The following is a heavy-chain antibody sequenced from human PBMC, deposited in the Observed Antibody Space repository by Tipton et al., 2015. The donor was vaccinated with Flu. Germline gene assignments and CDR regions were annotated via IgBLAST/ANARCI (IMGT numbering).Heavy chain of an antibody. Sequence: VQLVQSGAEAKKPGESLKISCKASGYSFSIYWIAWVRQMPGEGLEWMGIIYPVDSNTKYSPSFEGQVTISADKSFNTAYLQWSSLKASDTAIYYCARRAPYDNIALEFWGQGTLVTVSS. J-gene: IGHJ4*02. CDR2: IYPVDSNT. CDR3: ARRAPYDNIALEF. V-gene: IGHV5-51*03. CDR1: GYSFSIYW. D-gene: IGHD3-22*01.